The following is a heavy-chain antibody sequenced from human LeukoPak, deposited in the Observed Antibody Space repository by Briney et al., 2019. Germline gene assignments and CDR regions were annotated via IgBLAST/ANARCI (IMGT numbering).Heavy chain of an antibody. D-gene: IGHD6-13*01. V-gene: IGHV1-2*06. CDR1: GYTFAAYF. Sequence: ASVKVSCKASGYTFAAYFIHWVRQAPGQGLEWMVRINPNGGDTNYAQKFQGRVTMTGDTSISTAYMELSSLRSDDTAMYYCARVGFTSSWSNFDYWGQGTLVTVSS. J-gene: IGHJ4*02. CDR3: ARVGFTSSWSNFDY. CDR2: INPNGGDT.